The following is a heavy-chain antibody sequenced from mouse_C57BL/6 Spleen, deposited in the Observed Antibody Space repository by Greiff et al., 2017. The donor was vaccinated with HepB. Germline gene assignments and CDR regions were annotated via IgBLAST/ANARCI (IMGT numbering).Heavy chain of an antibody. Sequence: VQLQQSGPELVKPGASVKISCKASGYAFSSSWMNWVKQRPGKGLEWSGRIYPGDGDTNYNGKFKGKATLTADKSSSTAYMQLSSLTSEDSAVYFCASTWFAYWGQGTLVTVSA. V-gene: IGHV1-82*01. CDR2: IYPGDGDT. J-gene: IGHJ3*01. CDR3: ASTWFAY. CDR1: GYAFSSSW.